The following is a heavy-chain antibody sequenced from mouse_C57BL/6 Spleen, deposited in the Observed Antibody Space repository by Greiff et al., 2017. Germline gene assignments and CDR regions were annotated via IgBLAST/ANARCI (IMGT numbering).Heavy chain of an antibody. CDR1: GFTFSSYA. D-gene: IGHD2-3*01. CDR2: ISSGGDYI. CDR3: TRDPRDGYSY. V-gene: IGHV5-9-1*02. J-gene: IGHJ3*01. Sequence: EVQLVESGEGLVKPGGSLKLSCAASGFTFSSYAMSWVRQTPEKRLEWVAYISSGGDYIYYADTVKGRFTLSRDNARNTLYLQMSRLKSEDTAMYYCTRDPRDGYSYWGQGTLVTVSA.